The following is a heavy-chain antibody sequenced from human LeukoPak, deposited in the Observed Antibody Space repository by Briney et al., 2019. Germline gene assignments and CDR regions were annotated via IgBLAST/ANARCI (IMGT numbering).Heavy chain of an antibody. J-gene: IGHJ2*01. CDR2: IYYSGST. D-gene: IGHD2-15*01. Sequence: PSETLSLTCTVSGGSISSYYWSWIRQPPGKGLEWIGYIYYSGSTNYNPSLKSRVTISVDTSKNQFSLKLRSVTAADTAVYYCARDDMDLLHGYFDLWGRGTLVTVSS. V-gene: IGHV4-59*01. CDR3: ARDDMDLLHGYFDL. CDR1: GGSISSYY.